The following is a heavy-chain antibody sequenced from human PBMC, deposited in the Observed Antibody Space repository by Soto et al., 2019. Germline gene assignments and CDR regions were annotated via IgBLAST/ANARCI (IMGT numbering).Heavy chain of an antibody. CDR3: AREGINNYNEYYFDS. D-gene: IGHD4-4*01. CDR1: GFTFSTYS. J-gene: IGHJ4*02. Sequence: GGSLRLSCAASGFTFSTYSMNWVRQAPGKGLEWASSISGSGNYTHYADFLRGRFTISRDNAKTSLYLQMNSLRAEDTAVYYCAREGINNYNEYYFDSWGQGTVVTV. CDR2: ISGSGNYT. V-gene: IGHV3-21*01.